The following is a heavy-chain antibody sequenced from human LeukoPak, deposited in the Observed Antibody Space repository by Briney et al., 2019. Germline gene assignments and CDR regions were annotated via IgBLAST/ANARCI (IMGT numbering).Heavy chain of an antibody. CDR2: ISYDGSNK. Sequence: GRSLRLSCAASGFTFSSYAMHWVRQAPGKGLEWVAVISYDGSNKYYADSVKRRFTISRDDSKNSLYLQMNSLCAEDTAVYYCRTCITMVRGVNIKGIDYWGQGTLVTVSS. CDR1: GFTFSSYA. CDR3: RTCITMVRGVNIKGIDY. J-gene: IGHJ4*02. D-gene: IGHD3-10*01. V-gene: IGHV3-30-3*01.